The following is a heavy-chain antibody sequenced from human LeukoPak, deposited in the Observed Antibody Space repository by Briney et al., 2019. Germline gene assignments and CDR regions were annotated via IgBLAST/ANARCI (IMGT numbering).Heavy chain of an antibody. CDR1: GYTLTELS. D-gene: IGHD6-19*01. J-gene: IGHJ6*03. Sequence: GASVKVSCKVSGYTLTELSMHWVRQAPGKGLEWMGGFDPEDGETIYAQKFQGRVTMTEDASTDTAYMELSSLRSEDTAVYYCATDSSGWYGALYYYMDVWGKGTTVTVSS. CDR3: ATDSSGWYGALYYYMDV. CDR2: FDPEDGET. V-gene: IGHV1-24*01.